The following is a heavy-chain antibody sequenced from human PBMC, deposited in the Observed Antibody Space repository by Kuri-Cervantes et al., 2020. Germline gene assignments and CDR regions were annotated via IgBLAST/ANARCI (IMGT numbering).Heavy chain of an antibody. V-gene: IGHV6-1*01. CDR2: TFYSSRWSN. D-gene: IGHD4-17*01. J-gene: IGHJ6*03. CDR3: ARDPGYGDYFYYYYYMDV. CDR1: GDRVPRKSGA. Sequence: SQTLSLTCVISGDRVPRKSGACNWIRQSPSRGLEWLGRTFYSSRWSNEYAASVKSRITIKPDTSKNQFSLQLNSVTPEDTAVYYCARDPGYGDYFYYYYYMDVWGKGTTVTVSS.